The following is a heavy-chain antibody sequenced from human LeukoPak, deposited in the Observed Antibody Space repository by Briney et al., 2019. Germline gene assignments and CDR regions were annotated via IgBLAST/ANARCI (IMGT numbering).Heavy chain of an antibody. Sequence: SETLSLTCAVSGYSISSGYYWGWIRQPPGKGLEWIGSIYHSGSTYYNPSLKSRVTISVDTSTNQFSLKLSSVTAADTAVYYCARDPTPYSLWFGELLISWFDPWGQGTLVTVSS. CDR1: GYSISSGYY. CDR3: ARDPTPYSLWFGELLISWFDP. V-gene: IGHV4-38-2*01. CDR2: IYHSGST. D-gene: IGHD3-10*01. J-gene: IGHJ5*02.